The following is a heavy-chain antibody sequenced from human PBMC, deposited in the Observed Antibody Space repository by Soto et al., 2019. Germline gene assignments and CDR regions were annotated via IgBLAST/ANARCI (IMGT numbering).Heavy chain of an antibody. Sequence: EVQLVESGGGLVQPGRSLRLSCAASGFTFDDSAMHWVRQRPGRGLEWVSGITWNSDEIGYPDSVKGRFSISRDNAKKYLYLQMNSLRHDYTAFYYCAASRGFDRSGYSGYYYGMDVWGQGTTVTVAS. J-gene: IGHJ6*02. CDR2: ITWNSDEI. CDR3: AASRGFDRSGYSGYYYGMDV. CDR1: GFTFDDSA. V-gene: IGHV3-9*01. D-gene: IGHD3-22*01.